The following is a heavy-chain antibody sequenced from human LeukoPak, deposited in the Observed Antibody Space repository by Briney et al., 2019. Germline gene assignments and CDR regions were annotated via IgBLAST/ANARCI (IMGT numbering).Heavy chain of an antibody. Sequence: GSSVKVSCKASGGTFSSYAISWVRQAPGQGLEWMGGIIPIFGTANYAQKFQGRVTITTDESTSTAYMELSSLRSEDTAVYYCASDPTSSYYYDSSGYSTGDYWGQGTLVTVSS. CDR1: GGTFSSYA. D-gene: IGHD3-22*01. V-gene: IGHV1-69*05. CDR2: IIPIFGTA. CDR3: ASDPTSSYYYDSSGYSTGDY. J-gene: IGHJ4*02.